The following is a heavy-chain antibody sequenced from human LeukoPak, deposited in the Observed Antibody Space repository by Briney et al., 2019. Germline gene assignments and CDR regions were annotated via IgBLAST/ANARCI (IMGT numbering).Heavy chain of an antibody. V-gene: IGHV4-59*01. J-gene: IGHJ5*02. D-gene: IGHD2/OR15-2a*01. CDR1: GGSISSYY. CDR2: IYYSGST. Sequence: SETLSLTCTVSGGSISSYYWSWIRQPPGKGLEWIGYIYYSGSTNYNPFLKSRVTISVDTSKNQFSLKLSSVTAADTAVYYCASFYEAWFDPWGQGTLVTVSS. CDR3: ASFYEAWFDP.